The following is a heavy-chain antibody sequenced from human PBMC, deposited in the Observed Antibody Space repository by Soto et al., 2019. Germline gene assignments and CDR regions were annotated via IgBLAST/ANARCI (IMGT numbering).Heavy chain of an antibody. Sequence: EVQLVESGGGLVKPGGSLRLSCAASGFTFSNAWMSWVRQAPGKGLEWVGRIKSKTDGGTTDYAAPVKGRFTISRDDSXNXXYLQMNSLKTEDTAVYYCTTGGYCSGGSCYPPYYYYYGMDVWGQGTTVTVSS. CDR2: IKSKTDGGTT. CDR1: GFTFSNAW. V-gene: IGHV3-15*01. D-gene: IGHD2-15*01. J-gene: IGHJ6*02. CDR3: TTGGYCSGGSCYPPYYYYYGMDV.